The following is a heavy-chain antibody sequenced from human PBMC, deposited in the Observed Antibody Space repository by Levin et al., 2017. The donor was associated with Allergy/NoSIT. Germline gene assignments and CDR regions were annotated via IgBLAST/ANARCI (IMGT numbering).Heavy chain of an antibody. D-gene: IGHD5-18*01. J-gene: IGHJ4*02. CDR1: GYSISSGYC. Sequence: SETLSLTCDVSGYSISSGYCWGWIRQPPGKGLECIGSIFHAGDTDYNPAPKSRVTISVDTSKNQFSLRLHSVTAADTAVYYCARDATYSYGSFEHWGQGILVTVSS. CDR3: ARDATYSYGSFEH. V-gene: IGHV4-38-2*02. CDR2: IFHAGDT.